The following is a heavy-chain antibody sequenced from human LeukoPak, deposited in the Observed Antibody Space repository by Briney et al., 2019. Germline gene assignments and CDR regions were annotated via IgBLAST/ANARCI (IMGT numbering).Heavy chain of an antibody. CDR2: IRYDGSNK. CDR1: GFTFSSYG. CDR3: ARDTHLGMAPYAFDI. D-gene: IGHD5-24*01. J-gene: IGHJ3*02. Sequence: GGSLRLSCAASGFTFSSYGMHWVRQAPGKGLEWVAFIRYDGSNKYYADSVKGRFTISRDNSKNSLYLQMNSLRAEDTAVYYCARDTHLGMAPYAFDIWGQGTMVTVSS. V-gene: IGHV3-30*02.